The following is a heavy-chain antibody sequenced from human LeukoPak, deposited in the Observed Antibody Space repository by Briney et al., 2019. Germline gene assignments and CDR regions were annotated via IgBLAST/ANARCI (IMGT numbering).Heavy chain of an antibody. J-gene: IGHJ4*02. CDR1: GFTFDDYG. V-gene: IGHV3-20*04. CDR2: INWNGGST. D-gene: IGHD3-10*01. CDR3: ARGARGVSGYYFDY. Sequence: GGSLRLSCAASGFTFDDYGMSWVRQAPGKGLEWVSGINWNGGSTGYANSVKGRFTISRDNAKNSLYLLMNSLRAEDTALYYCARGARGVSGYYFDYWGQGTLVTVSS.